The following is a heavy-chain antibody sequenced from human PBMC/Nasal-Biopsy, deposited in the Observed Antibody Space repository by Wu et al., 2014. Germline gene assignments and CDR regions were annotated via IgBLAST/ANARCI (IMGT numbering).Heavy chain of an antibody. CDR2: IHSSGST. V-gene: IGHV4-61*02. Sequence: TLSLTCTVSGVSISGSNYRWNWIRQPAGKGLEWIGRIHSSGSTTYNPSLKSRVTISVDTSKKRFSLNLSSVTAADTALYYCARDWDHWGPGTLVTVSS. CDR3: ARDWDH. J-gene: IGHJ4*02. CDR1: GVSISGSNYR.